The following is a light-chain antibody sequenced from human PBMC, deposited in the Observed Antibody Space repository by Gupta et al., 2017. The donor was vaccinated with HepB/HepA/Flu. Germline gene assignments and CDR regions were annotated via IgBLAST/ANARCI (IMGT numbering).Light chain of an antibody. CDR1: QDISNY. CDR3: QQYDNLPLT. V-gene: IGKV1-33*01. CDR2: DAS. Sequence: IQMXXSPSSXSAPVGDRVTITCQASQDISNYLNWYQQKPGKAPKLLIYDASNLETGVPSRFSGSGSGTDFTFTISSLQPEDIATYYCQQYDNLPLTFGGGTKVEIK. J-gene: IGKJ4*01.